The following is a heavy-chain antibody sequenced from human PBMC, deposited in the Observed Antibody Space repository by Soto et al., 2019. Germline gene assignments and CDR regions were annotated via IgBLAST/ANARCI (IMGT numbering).Heavy chain of an antibody. V-gene: IGHV3-23*01. D-gene: IGHD6-13*01. CDR1: GFTFSSFA. CDR2: ISGSGGNT. CDR3: AKDSTYSNSWYFFDY. Sequence: EVQLLESGGGLVQPGGSLRLSCAASGFTFSSFAMNWVRQAPGKGLEWVSGISGSGGNTYYADSVKGRFTISRDNSKNTLYLQMNSLRAEDTAIYYCAKDSTYSNSWYFFDYWGQGTLVTVSS. J-gene: IGHJ4*02.